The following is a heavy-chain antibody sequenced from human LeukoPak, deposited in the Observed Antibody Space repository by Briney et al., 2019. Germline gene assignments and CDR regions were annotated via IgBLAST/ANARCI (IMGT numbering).Heavy chain of an antibody. CDR3: AKAVPKAVVTPSFDY. J-gene: IGHJ4*02. D-gene: IGHD4-23*01. V-gene: IGHV3-21*04. CDR2: ISSSSYI. Sequence: GGSLRLSCAASGFTFSSYSMNWVRQAPGKGLEWVSYISSSSYIYYADSVKGRFTISRDNSKNTLYLQMNSLRVEDTAVYYCAKAVPKAVVTPSFDYWGQGTLVTVSS. CDR1: GFTFSSYS.